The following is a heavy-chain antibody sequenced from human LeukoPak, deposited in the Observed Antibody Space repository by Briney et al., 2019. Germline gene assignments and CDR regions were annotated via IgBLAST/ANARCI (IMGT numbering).Heavy chain of an antibody. J-gene: IGHJ5*02. V-gene: IGHV4-59*01. CDR1: GGSIGSYY. CDR2: IYYSGST. D-gene: IGHD6-13*01. CDR3: ARQQQGWFDP. Sequence: TPSETLSLTCTVSGGSIGSYYWSWLRQPPGKGLEWIGYIYYSGSTNYNPSLKSRVTISVDTSKNQFSLKLSSVTAADTAVYYCARQQQGWFDPWGQGTLVTVSS.